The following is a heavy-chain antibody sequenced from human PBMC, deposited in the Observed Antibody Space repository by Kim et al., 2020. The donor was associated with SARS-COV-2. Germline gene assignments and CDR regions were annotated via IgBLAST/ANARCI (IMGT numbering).Heavy chain of an antibody. J-gene: IGHJ3*02. V-gene: IGHV4-61*01. Sequence: SETLSLTCTVSGGSVSSGSYYWSWIRQPPGKGLEWIGYIYYSGSTNYNPSLKSRVTISVDTSKNQFSLKLSSVTAADTAVYYCARAASWLQLEGAFDIWGQGTMVTVSS. CDR1: GGSVSSGSYY. CDR2: IYYSGST. D-gene: IGHD5-12*01. CDR3: ARAASWLQLEGAFDI.